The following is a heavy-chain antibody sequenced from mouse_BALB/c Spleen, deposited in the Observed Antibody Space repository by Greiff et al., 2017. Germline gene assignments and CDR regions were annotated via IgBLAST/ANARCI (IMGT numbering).Heavy chain of an antibody. D-gene: IGHD2-14*01. CDR3: ARGYRYDVNYAMDY. CDR2: ILPGSGST. Sequence: VQLQQSGAELMKPGASVKISCKATGYTFSSYWIEWVKQRPGHGLEWIGEILPGSGSTNYNEKFKGKATFTADTSSNTAYMQLSSLTSEDSAVYYCARGYRYDVNYAMDYWGQGTSVTVSS. J-gene: IGHJ4*01. CDR1: GYTFSSYW. V-gene: IGHV1-9*01.